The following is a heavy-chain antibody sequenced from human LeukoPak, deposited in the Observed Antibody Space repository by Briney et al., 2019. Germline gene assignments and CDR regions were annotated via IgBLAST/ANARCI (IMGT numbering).Heavy chain of an antibody. D-gene: IGHD4-17*01. CDR1: EFTFGNYW. CDR2: IKQDGREK. CDR3: AREGYGDPFDY. V-gene: IGHV3-7*01. J-gene: IGHJ4*02. Sequence: GGSLRLSCAASEFTFGNYWMSWVRQAPGKGLEWVANIKQDGREKYYVDSVKGRFTISRDNAENSLYLQMNSLRPEDAAVYYCAREGYGDPFDYWGQGTLVTVSS.